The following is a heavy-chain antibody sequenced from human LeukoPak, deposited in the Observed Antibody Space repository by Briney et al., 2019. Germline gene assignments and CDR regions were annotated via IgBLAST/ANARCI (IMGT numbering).Heavy chain of an antibody. CDR2: INPNSGGT. V-gene: IGHV1-2*02. CDR1: GYTFTGYY. D-gene: IGHD4-17*01. Sequence: GASVKVSCKASGYTFTGYYMHWVRQAPGQGPEWMGWINPNSGGTNYAQKFQGRVTMTRDTSISTAYMELSRLRSDDTAVYYCARGLMTTVTPFGYWGQGTLVTVSS. J-gene: IGHJ4*02. CDR3: ARGLMTTVTPFGY.